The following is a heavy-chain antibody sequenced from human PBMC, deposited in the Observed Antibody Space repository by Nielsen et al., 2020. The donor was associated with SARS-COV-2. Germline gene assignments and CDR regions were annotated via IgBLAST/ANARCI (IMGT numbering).Heavy chain of an antibody. CDR3: ARAGRGLYGDYYYFDY. D-gene: IGHD4-17*01. J-gene: IGHJ4*02. Sequence: GESLKISCAASGFTFSSYWMSWVRQAPGKGLEWVANIKQDGSEKYYVDSVKGRFTISRDNAKNSLYLQMNSLRAEDTAVYYCARAGRGLYGDYYYFDYWGQGTLVTVSS. CDR1: GFTFSSYW. V-gene: IGHV3-7*03. CDR2: IKQDGSEK.